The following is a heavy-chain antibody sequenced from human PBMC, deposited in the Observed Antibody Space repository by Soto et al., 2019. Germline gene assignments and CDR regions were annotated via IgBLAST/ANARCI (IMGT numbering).Heavy chain of an antibody. J-gene: IGHJ4*02. V-gene: IGHV3-23*03. Sequence: EVQLLQSGGGLVQPGGSLTLSCAASGFTFSDYTMTWVRQAPGKVLECVSVILSDYNTYYADSVRGRFTISRDTSKNTLSLEPNSLRAEDTAVYFCARSTSGYFGYWGQGALVTVAS. CDR3: ARSTSGYFGY. CDR1: GFTFSDYT. D-gene: IGHD6-19*01. CDR2: ILSDYNT.